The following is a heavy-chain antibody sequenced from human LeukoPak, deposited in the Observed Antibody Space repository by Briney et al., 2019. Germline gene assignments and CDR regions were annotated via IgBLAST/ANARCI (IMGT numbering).Heavy chain of an antibody. CDR3: AKDLPHYYDSSGYPY. Sequence: GGSLRLSCAASGFTFSDYYMSWVRQAPGKGLEWVSAISGSGGSTYYADSVKGRFTISRDNSKNTLYLQMNSLRAEDTAVYYCAKDLPHYYDSSGYPYWGQGTLVTVSS. V-gene: IGHV3-23*01. CDR1: GFTFSDYY. J-gene: IGHJ4*02. D-gene: IGHD3-22*01. CDR2: ISGSGGST.